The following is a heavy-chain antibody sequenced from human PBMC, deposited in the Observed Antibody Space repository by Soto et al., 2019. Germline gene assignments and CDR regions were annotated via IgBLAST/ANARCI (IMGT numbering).Heavy chain of an antibody. CDR1: GGTFSNDI. D-gene: IGHD2-21*02. V-gene: IGHV1-69*08. CDR2: IIPLLDTT. Sequence: GASVKVSCKTSGGTFSNDIITWVRQAPGQGLEWMGRIIPLLDTTNYAQKFQGRVTMTANKSTGTAYMELSSLRSEDTAVYYCARGHLVVVTAAPYYYYGMDVWGQGTTVIVSS. J-gene: IGHJ6*02. CDR3: ARGHLVVVTAAPYYYYGMDV.